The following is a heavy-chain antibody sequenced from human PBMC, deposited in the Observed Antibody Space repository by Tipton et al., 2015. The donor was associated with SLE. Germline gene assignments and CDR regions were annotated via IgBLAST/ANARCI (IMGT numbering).Heavy chain of an antibody. V-gene: IGHV3-72*01. D-gene: IGHD1-26*01. Sequence: GSLRLSCAASGFTFSDHCMDWVRQAPGKGLEWVGRTRNKANSYTTEYAASVKGRFSISRDDSKNSLYLQMNSLKTEDTAVYYCASSGSYSPFDYWGQGTLVTVSS. J-gene: IGHJ4*02. CDR3: ASSGSYSPFDY. CDR2: TRNKANSYTT. CDR1: GFTFSDHC.